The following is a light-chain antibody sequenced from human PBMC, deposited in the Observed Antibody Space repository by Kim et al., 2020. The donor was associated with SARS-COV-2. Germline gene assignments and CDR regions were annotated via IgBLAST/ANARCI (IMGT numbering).Light chain of an antibody. CDR3: QQDYNLPMYT. CDR1: QSVSSSY. V-gene: IGKV3D-7*01. CDR2: GAS. Sequence: PGERVTPSCRASQSVSSSYLTWYQQKPGQAPRLLIYGASTRATGIPARFSGSGSGTDFTLTISSLQPEDFAVYYCQQDYNLPMYTFGQGTKL. J-gene: IGKJ2*01.